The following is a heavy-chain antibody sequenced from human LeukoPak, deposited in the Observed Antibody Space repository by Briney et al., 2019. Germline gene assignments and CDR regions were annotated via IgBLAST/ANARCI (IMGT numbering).Heavy chain of an antibody. D-gene: IGHD2-2*01. CDR1: GFTFSSYA. CDR2: ISGSGDST. CDR3: AKGRSGVSSAAINY. J-gene: IGHJ4*02. V-gene: IGHV3-23*01. Sequence: GGSLRLSCAASGFTFSSYAMSWVRQAPGKGLEWVSTISGSGDSTYYADSVKGRFTISRDNSKNTLHLQMNSLRAEDTAVYSCAKGRSGVSSAAINYWGQGTLDTVSS.